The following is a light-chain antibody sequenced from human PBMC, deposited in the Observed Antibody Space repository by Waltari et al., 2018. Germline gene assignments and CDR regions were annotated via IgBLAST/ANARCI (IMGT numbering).Light chain of an antibody. V-gene: IGLV2-14*01. J-gene: IGLJ3*02. Sequence: QSALTQSASVSGSPGQSITISCTGTSSDVGAYIYVSCYQQHPGKAPKLMIYDASSRPSGIPLRFSGSKSGNTASLTISGLQAEDEADYYCSSYTISSTLVFGGGTKLTVL. CDR2: DAS. CDR3: SSYTISSTLV. CDR1: SSDVGAYIY.